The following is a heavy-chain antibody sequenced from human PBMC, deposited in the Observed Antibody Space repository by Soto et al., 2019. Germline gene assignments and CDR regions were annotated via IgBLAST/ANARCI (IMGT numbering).Heavy chain of an antibody. CDR1: GGSISDYY. CDR3: ATDRLTEQQLGGYYYYAMDV. CDR2: IYYTGTT. J-gene: IGHJ6*02. D-gene: IGHD6-13*01. V-gene: IGHV4-59*01. Sequence: KTSETLSLTCSVSGGSISDYYWSWIRQPPGKGLEWIGYIYYTGTTYYNPSLKSRVTISIDASRNHFSLKLTSVTAADTALYYCATDRLTEQQLGGYYYYAMDVWGQGTTVTVSS.